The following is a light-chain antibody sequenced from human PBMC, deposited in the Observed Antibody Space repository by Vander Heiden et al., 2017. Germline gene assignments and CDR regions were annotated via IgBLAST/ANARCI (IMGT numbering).Light chain of an antibody. J-gene: IGLJ1*01. V-gene: IGLV2-14*03. CDR2: YVT. Sequence: QSAPTQPASVSGSPGQSITIPCAGTSSDVGNDNDVSWYQQHPGNAPKIVIFYVTHRPSVVARRFAGAKSSNAASLTIAGQQPEDEADYYCSSYTTSSAQVFGTGTKVTVL. CDR3: SSYTTSSAQV. CDR1: SSDVGNDND.